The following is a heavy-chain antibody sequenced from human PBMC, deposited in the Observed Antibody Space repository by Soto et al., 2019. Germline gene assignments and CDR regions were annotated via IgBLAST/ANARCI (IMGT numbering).Heavy chain of an antibody. CDR1: GASIKTEDHY. D-gene: IGHD4-4*01. CDR3: ARSTGRY. V-gene: IGHV4-30-4*01. Sequence: QVQLRESGPGLVKPSQTLSLTCTVSGASIKTEDHYWSWIRQTPETGLEWIGYIYYSGSTFYNPSLKSRLSLSIDPSKNQFSLRLRSVTAADTAVYFCARSTGRYWGQGTLVTVSS. CDR2: IYYSGST. J-gene: IGHJ4*02.